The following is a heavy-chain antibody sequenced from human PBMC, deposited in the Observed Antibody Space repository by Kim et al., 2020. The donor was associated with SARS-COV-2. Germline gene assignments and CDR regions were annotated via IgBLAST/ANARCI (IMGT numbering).Heavy chain of an antibody. Sequence: SADSVKGRFSISRDKSKDTLYLQINTLRAEDTAVYYCAKDRYDSSRNFLDFWGQGTLVTVSS. J-gene: IGHJ4*02. D-gene: IGHD3-22*01. V-gene: IGHV3-23*01. CDR3: AKDRYDSSRNFLDF.